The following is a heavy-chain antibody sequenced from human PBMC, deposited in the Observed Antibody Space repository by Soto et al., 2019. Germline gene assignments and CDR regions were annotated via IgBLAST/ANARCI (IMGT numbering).Heavy chain of an antibody. J-gene: IGHJ5*02. D-gene: IGHD6-13*01. CDR1: GGTFSSYA. V-gene: IGHV1-69*13. Sequence: SVKVSCKASGGTFSSYAISWVRQAPGQGLEWMGGIIPIFGTANYAQKFQGRVTTTADESTSTAYMELSSLRSEDTAVYYCARARGSSSWVKLVNWFDPWGQGTLVTVSS. CDR3: ARARGSSSWVKLVNWFDP. CDR2: IIPIFGTA.